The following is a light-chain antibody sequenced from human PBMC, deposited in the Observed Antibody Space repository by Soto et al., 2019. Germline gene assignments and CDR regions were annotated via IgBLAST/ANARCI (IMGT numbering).Light chain of an antibody. J-gene: IGLJ2*01. CDR2: EVH. Sequence: QSVLTQPPSASGSPGQSVTISCTGTSSDVGGYKYVYWYQQHPGTAPKLMIFEVHKRPSGVPDRFSGSKSGNTASLTVSGLQAEDEADYYCSSYGGTNNLLFGGGTKLTVL. V-gene: IGLV2-8*01. CDR1: SSDVGGYKY. CDR3: SSYGGTNNLL.